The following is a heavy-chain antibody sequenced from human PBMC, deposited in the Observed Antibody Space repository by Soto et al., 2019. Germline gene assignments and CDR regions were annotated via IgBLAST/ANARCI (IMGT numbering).Heavy chain of an antibody. CDR1: GDSVTSGSYY. V-gene: IGHV4-61*03. CDR2: ISYTGRT. Sequence: PSETLSLTCIVSGDSVTSGSYYWTWLRQPPGKGLEWIGYISYTGRTKYNPSLQSRVTISVETSKNDFSLNLSSVTAADTAVYFCAREWGLLPYYVMNVWGQGTAVTVSS. J-gene: IGHJ6*02. CDR3: AREWGLLPYYVMNV. D-gene: IGHD7-27*01.